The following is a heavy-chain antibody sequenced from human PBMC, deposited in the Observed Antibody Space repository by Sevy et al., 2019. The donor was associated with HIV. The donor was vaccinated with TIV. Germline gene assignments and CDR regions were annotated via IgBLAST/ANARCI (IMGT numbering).Heavy chain of an antibody. CDR1: GFTFSGYD. V-gene: IGHV3-30*04. CDR2: TSHDGKYN. Sequence: GGSLRLSCAGSGFTFSGYDMHWVRQAPGKGLEWVAVTSHDGKYNNYADSVKVRFTISRDNFKNTLYLQMNSLRVEDTAVYFCARLFSCGGDCYYLDYWGQGALVTVSS. J-gene: IGHJ4*02. CDR3: ARLFSCGGDCYYLDY. D-gene: IGHD2-21*02.